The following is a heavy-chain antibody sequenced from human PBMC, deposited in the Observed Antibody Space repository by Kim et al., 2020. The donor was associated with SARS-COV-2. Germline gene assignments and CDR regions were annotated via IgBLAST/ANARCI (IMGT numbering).Heavy chain of an antibody. CDR1: GYTFTNYY. CDR2: INPSDGTT. CDR3: ARGLLAGGSYFFDY. D-gene: IGHD1-26*01. J-gene: IGHJ4*02. Sequence: ASVKVSCKASGYTFTNYYLHWVRQAPGQGLEWMGIINPSDGTTTYAPKFLGRVTMTRDTSTTTVYMDLRSLRSEDTAVYFCARGLLAGGSYFFDYWGQGTLVSVSS. V-gene: IGHV1-46*01.